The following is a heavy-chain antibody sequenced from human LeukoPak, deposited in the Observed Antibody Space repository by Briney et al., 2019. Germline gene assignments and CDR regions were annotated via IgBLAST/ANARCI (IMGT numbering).Heavy chain of an antibody. CDR2: ISAYNGNT. CDR1: GYTFTSYG. V-gene: IGHV1-18*01. D-gene: IGHD5-12*01. CDR3: ARVLRGGATILPYYYYYGMDV. J-gene: IGHJ6*02. Sequence: GASVKVSCKASGYTFTSYGISWVRQAPGQGLEWMRWISAYNGNTNYAQKLQGRVTMTTDTSTSTAYMELRSLRSDDTAVYYCARVLRGGATILPYYYYYGMDVWGQGTTVTVSS.